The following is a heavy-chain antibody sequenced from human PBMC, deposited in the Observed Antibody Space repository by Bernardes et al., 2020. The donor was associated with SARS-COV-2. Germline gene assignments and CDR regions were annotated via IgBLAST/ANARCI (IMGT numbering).Heavy chain of an antibody. CDR3: ARETLFDVLYRIGGGSGWYFDL. V-gene: IGHV1-46*01. CDR2: INTSGGST. Sequence: ASVKVSCKASGYTFISYYMHWVRQAPGQGLEWMGLINTSGGSTRYAQKFQGRVTLTRDTSTSTVYMELNSLTSEDTAVYYCARETLFDVLYRIGGGSGWYFDLWGRGTLVTVS. CDR1: GYTFISYY. J-gene: IGHJ2*01. D-gene: IGHD3-3*01.